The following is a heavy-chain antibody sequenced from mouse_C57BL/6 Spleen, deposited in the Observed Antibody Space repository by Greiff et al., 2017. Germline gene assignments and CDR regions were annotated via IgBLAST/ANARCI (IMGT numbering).Heavy chain of an antibody. Sequence: QVQLQQPGAELVKPGASVKLSCKASGYTFTSYWMQWVKQRPGQGLEWIGEIDPSDSYTNYNQKFKGKATLTVDTSSSTADMQLSSLTSEDSAVYYCARHYYGSYWYFDVWGTGTTVTVSS. CDR1: GYTFTSYW. J-gene: IGHJ1*03. V-gene: IGHV1-50*01. D-gene: IGHD1-1*01. CDR2: IDPSDSYT. CDR3: ARHYYGSYWYFDV.